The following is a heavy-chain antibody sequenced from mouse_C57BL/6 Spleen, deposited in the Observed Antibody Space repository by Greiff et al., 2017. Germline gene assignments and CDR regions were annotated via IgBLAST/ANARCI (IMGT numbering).Heavy chain of an antibody. Sequence: VQLQQSGAELVMPGASVKLSCKASGYTFTSYWMHWVKQRPGQGLEWIGEIDPSDSYTNYTQKFKGKSTLTVDKSSSTAYMQLSSLTSEDSAVYYCARSFTVGYFDYWGQGTTLTVSS. J-gene: IGHJ2*01. CDR2: IDPSDSYT. CDR3: ARSFTVGYFDY. V-gene: IGHV1-69*01. D-gene: IGHD1-1*01. CDR1: GYTFTSYW.